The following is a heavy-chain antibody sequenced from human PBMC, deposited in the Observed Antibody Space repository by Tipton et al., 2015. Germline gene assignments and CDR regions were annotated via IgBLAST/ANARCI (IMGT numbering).Heavy chain of an antibody. D-gene: IGHD6-13*01. CDR3: GRLVAAPGRKGTYYFDS. J-gene: IGHJ4*02. CDR2: IYPGDSDI. Sequence: QLVQSGAEVKKPGESLKISCKGSGYSFTSYWIGWVRQMPGKGLEWMGNIYPGDSDIRYSPSFQGQVTISADKSISTAYLQWSSLKASDTAMYYCGRLVAAPGRKGTYYFDSWGQGTLVTVPP. CDR1: GYSFTSYW. V-gene: IGHV5-51*01.